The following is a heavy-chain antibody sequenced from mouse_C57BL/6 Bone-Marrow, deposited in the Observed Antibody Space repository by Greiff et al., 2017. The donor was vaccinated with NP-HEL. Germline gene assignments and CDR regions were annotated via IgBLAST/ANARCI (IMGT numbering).Heavy chain of an antibody. CDR2: IDPNSGGT. CDR3: ARGGLRRRLYWYVDV. D-gene: IGHD2-4*01. J-gene: IGHJ1*03. CDR1: GYTFTSYW. V-gene: IGHV1-72*01. Sequence: QVQLQQSGAELVKPGASVKLSCKASGYTFTSYWMHWVKQRPGRGLEWIGRIDPNSGGTKYNEKFKSKATLTVDKPSSTAYMQLSSLTSEDSAVYECARGGLRRRLYWYVDVWGTGTTVTVSS.